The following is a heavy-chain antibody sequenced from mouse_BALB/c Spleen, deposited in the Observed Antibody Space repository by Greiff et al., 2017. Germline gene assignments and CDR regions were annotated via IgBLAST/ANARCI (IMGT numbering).Heavy chain of an antibody. CDR1: GYAFTNYL. V-gene: IGHV1-54*01. D-gene: IGHD2-4*01. CDR3: ARSGGRYDYDERAWFAY. J-gene: IGHJ3*01. Sequence: VKLMESGAELVRPGTSVKVSCKASGYAFTNYLIEWVKQRPGQGLEWIGVINPGSGGTNYNEKFKGKATLTADKSSSTAYMQLSSLTSDDSAVYFCARSGGRYDYDERAWFAYWGQGTLVTVSA. CDR2: INPGSGGT.